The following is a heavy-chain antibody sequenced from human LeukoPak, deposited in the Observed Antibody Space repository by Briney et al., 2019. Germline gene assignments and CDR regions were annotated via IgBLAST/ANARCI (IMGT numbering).Heavy chain of an antibody. CDR1: GFTFSSYG. V-gene: IGHV3-30*18. D-gene: IGHD5-12*01. Sequence: GVSLRLSCAASGFTFSSYGMHWVRQAPGKGLEWVAVISYDGSNKYYADSVKGRFTISRDNSKNTLYLQMNSLRAEDTAVYYCAKLRNSGYDVADYWGQGTLVTVSS. J-gene: IGHJ4*02. CDR2: ISYDGSNK. CDR3: AKLRNSGYDVADY.